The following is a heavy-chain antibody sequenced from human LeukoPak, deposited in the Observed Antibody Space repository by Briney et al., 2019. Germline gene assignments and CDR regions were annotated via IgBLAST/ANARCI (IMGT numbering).Heavy chain of an antibody. CDR2: ISTRSDAK. V-gene: IGHV3-23*01. D-gene: IGHD1-7*01. CDR1: GFTFSSYG. J-gene: IGHJ4*02. CDR3: AKLRLTGTTDFFDY. Sequence: GGSLRLSCAASGFTFSSYGMSWVRQAPGKGLERVSVISTRSDAKYYADSVKGRFTISRDNSKNTLYLQMNSLRAEDTAVYYCAKLRLTGTTDFFDYWGQGTLVTVSS.